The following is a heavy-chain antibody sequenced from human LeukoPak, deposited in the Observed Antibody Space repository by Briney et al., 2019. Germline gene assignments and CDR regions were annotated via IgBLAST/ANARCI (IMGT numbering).Heavy chain of an antibody. Sequence: PGGSLRLSCAASGFTFSSYDMHWVRQATGKGLEWVSAIGTAGDTYYPGSVKGRFTISRENAKNSLYLQMNSLRAGDTAVYYCARGGLYYYDSSGFDYWGQGTLVTVSS. J-gene: IGHJ4*02. CDR3: ARGGLYYYDSSGFDY. CDR2: IGTAGDT. CDR1: GFTFSSYD. D-gene: IGHD3-22*01. V-gene: IGHV3-13*01.